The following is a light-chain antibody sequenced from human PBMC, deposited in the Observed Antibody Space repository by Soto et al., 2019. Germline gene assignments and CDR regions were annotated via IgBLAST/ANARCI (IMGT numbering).Light chain of an antibody. Sequence: EIVMTQSPATLSVSPGERATLSCRASQSVSSNLAWYQQKPGQAPRLLIYGASTRATGLPARFSGSGSGTDFTLPISRLQSEDFAVYYCQQYNNWPWTFGQGPKVQI. V-gene: IGKV3-15*01. J-gene: IGKJ1*01. CDR1: QSVSSN. CDR3: QQYNNWPWT. CDR2: GAS.